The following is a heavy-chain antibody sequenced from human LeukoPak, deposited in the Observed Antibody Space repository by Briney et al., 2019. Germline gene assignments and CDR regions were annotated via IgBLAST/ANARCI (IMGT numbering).Heavy chain of an antibody. CDR2: IDPSDSYT. Sequence: GESLKISCKGSGYTFTNHWISWVRQMPGKGLEWMGKIDPSDSYTNYSPSFQGHVTISADKSISTAYLQWRSLRASDTAMYYCARAPDSDSGYDYFDYWGQGTLVTVSS. CDR3: ARAPDSDSGYDYFDY. D-gene: IGHD5-12*01. J-gene: IGHJ4*02. V-gene: IGHV5-10-1*01. CDR1: GYTFTNHW.